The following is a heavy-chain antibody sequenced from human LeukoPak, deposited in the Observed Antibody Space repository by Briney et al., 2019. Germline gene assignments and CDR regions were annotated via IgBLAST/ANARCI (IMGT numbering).Heavy chain of an antibody. CDR3: ARASYYDFWSGYYYFDY. V-gene: IGHV1-18*01. CDR2: ISAYNGNT. J-gene: IGHJ4*02. D-gene: IGHD3-3*01. Sequence: ASVKASCKASGYTFTSYGISWVRQAPGQGLEWMGWISAYNGNTNYAQKLQGRVTMTTDTSTSTAYMELRSLRSDDTAVYYCARASYYDFWSGYYYFDYWGQGTLVTVSS. CDR1: GYTFTSYG.